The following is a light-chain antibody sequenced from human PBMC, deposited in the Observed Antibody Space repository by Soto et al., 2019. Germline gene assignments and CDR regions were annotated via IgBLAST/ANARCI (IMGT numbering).Light chain of an antibody. CDR3: QQRSNWPLIT. CDR1: QSVSSY. CDR2: DAS. V-gene: IGKV3-11*01. J-gene: IGKJ5*01. Sequence: EIVLTQSPDTLSLSPGERATLSCRASQSVSSYLAWYQQKPGQPPRLLIYDASNRATGIPARFSGSGSGTDFTLTISILEPEDFAVYYCQQRSNWPLITFGQGTRLEIK.